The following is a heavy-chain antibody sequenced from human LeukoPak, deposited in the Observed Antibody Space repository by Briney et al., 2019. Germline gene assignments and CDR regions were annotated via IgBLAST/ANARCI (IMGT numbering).Heavy chain of an antibody. CDR1: GYAFTSYA. V-gene: IGHV1-69*04. CDR3: ATLLEWLPYYYYGMDV. Sequence: GASVKVSCKASGYAFTSYAISWVRQAPGQGLEWMGRIIPILGIANYAQKFQGRVTITADKSTSTAYMELSSLRSEDTAVYYCATLLEWLPYYYYGMDVWGQGTTVTVSS. CDR2: IIPILGIA. J-gene: IGHJ6*02. D-gene: IGHD3-3*01.